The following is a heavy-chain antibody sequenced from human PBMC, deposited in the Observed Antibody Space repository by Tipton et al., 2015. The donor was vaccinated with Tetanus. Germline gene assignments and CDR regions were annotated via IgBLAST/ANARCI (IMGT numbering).Heavy chain of an antibody. Sequence: SGAEVKKPGESLKISCKGSGYSFTSYWIGWVRQMPGKGLEWMGIIYPGDSDTRYSPSFQGQVTISADKSISTAYLQWSSLKASDTAMYYCARHAGATVYYYYMDVWGKGTTVTVSS. CDR2: IYPGDSDT. D-gene: IGHD1-26*01. J-gene: IGHJ6*03. V-gene: IGHV5-51*01. CDR3: ARHAGATVYYYYMDV. CDR1: GYSFTSYW.